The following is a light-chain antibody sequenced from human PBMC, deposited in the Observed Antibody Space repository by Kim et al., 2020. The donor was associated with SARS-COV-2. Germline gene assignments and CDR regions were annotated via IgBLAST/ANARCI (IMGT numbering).Light chain of an antibody. CDR2: EVS. J-gene: IGLJ1*01. CDR1: SSDVGGYNY. V-gene: IGLV2-14*01. Sequence: QSALTQPASVSGSPGQSITISCTGTSSDVGGYNYVFWYQQHPGKAPKLMIYEVSNRPSGVSNRFSGSKSGNTASLTISGLQAEDEADYYCSSYTNGSNPYVFGTGTKVTVL. CDR3: SSYTNGSNPYV.